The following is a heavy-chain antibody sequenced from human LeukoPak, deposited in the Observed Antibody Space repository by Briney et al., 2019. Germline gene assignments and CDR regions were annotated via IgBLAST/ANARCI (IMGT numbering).Heavy chain of an antibody. CDR2: NNANSGDT. CDR3: ARGRYCSSTSCIPRDY. D-gene: IGHD2-2*01. V-gene: IGHV1-2*02. CDR1: VYTFTYYY. J-gene: IGHJ4*02. Sequence: ASVNVSCLPSVYTFTYYYMHWVRQAPGQGLAWMGWNNANSGDTNYAQKFQGRVTMTRATSISTAYMELSRLRSDDTAVYYCARGRYCSSTSCIPRDYWGQGTLVTVSS.